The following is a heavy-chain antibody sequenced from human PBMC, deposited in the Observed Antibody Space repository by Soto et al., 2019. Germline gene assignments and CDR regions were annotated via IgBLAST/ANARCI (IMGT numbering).Heavy chain of an antibody. CDR3: ARVEDYFDSSGYAH. CDR2: VSAYNGNT. V-gene: IGHV1-18*04. J-gene: IGHJ4*02. CDR1: GDTFTNYG. D-gene: IGHD3-22*01. Sequence: XAVQVSCKTSGDTFTNYGVALVRQAPGQGLEWMGWVSAYNGNTNYAETFQGRVTMTTDTSTSTGYMELRSLTSDDTAVYFCARVEDYFDSSGYAHWGQGTLVTV.